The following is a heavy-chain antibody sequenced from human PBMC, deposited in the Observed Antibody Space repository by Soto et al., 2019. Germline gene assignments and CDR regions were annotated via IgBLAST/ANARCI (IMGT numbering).Heavy chain of an antibody. J-gene: IGHJ6*02. CDR3: ARDKLTIFGVATAGSFYGMDV. CDR1: GFTFSSYA. V-gene: IGHV3-30-3*01. Sequence: GGSLRLSCAASGFTFSSYAMHWVRQAPGKGLEWVAVISYDGSNKYYADSVKGRFTISRDNSKNTLYLQMNSLRAEDTAVYYCARDKLTIFGVATAGSFYGMDVWGQGTTVTVSS. CDR2: ISYDGSNK. D-gene: IGHD3-3*01.